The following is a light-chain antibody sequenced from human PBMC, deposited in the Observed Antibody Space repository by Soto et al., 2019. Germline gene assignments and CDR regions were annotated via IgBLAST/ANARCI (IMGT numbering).Light chain of an antibody. V-gene: IGKV1-5*03. CDR2: KAS. CDR3: QQFNSYSPRT. J-gene: IGKJ1*01. CDR1: QSISSW. Sequence: DNQMTQSPSTLSASLEDRVTITCRASQSISSWLAWYQQKPGKAPKLLLYKASSLERGVPSRFSGSGSGTEFVLTISSLQTRDFATYYCQQFNSYSPRTFGQGTRVDNK.